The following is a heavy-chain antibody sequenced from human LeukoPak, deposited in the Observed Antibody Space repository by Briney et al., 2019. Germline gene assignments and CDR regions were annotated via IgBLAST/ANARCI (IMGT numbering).Heavy chain of an antibody. CDR1: GGSIRSYY. CDR3: ARVGGYRLSAFDI. V-gene: IGHV4-59*08. D-gene: IGHD3-22*01. Sequence: NPSETLSLTCTVSGGSIRSYYWSWIRQPPGKGLEWIGYIYYSESANYNPSLKSRITISLDTSKNHFSLKLNSVTAADTAVYYCARVGGYRLSAFDIWGQGTMVTVSS. J-gene: IGHJ3*02. CDR2: IYYSESA.